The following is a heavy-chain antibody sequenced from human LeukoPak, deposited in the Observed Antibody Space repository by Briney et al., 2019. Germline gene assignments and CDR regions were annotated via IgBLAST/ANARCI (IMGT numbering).Heavy chain of an antibody. D-gene: IGHD5-18*01. V-gene: IGHV3-23*01. Sequence: PGRSLRLSCAGSGFTFSSYVMHWVRQAPGRGLEWVSSLSEGGDTAYYADSVKGRFTIYRDNSRDTLYLQVISLRADDTALYYCAFSPLGDNYGFPYWGQGALVIVSS. CDR2: LSEGGDTA. CDR1: GFTFSSYV. J-gene: IGHJ4*02. CDR3: AFSPLGDNYGFPY.